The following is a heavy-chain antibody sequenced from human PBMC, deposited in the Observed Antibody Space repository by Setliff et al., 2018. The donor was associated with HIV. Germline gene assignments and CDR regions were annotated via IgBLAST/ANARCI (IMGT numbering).Heavy chain of an antibody. CDR1: GASTSDNIYY. Sequence: PSETLSLTCSVTGASTSDNIYYWGWIRHSPGKGLEWIASAHYSGAIFYNPSLKSRVTMSVDTSGSRFSLKLTSVTAADTAVYYCARPSFGIGGGANFDSWGRGTLVNVSS. V-gene: IGHV4-39*02. CDR2: AHYSGAI. J-gene: IGHJ4*02. D-gene: IGHD3-3*01. CDR3: ARPSFGIGGGANFDS.